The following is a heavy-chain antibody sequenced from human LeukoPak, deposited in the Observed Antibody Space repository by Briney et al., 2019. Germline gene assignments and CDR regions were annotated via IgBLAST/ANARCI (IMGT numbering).Heavy chain of an antibody. V-gene: IGHV4-61*02. J-gene: IGHJ6*03. D-gene: IGHD3-10*01. CDR2: IYTSEST. CDR3: ARLGRRISITMVRGALNYYYYMDV. CDR1: GGSISSGSYY. Sequence: SETLSLTCTVSGGSISSGSYYWSWIRQPAGKGLEWIGRIYTSESTNYNPSLKSRVTISVDTSKNQFSLKLSSVTAADTAVYYCARLGRRISITMVRGALNYYYYMDVWGKGTTVTVSS.